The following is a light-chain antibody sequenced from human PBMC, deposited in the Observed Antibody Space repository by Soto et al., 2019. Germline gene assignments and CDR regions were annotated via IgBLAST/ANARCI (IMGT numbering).Light chain of an antibody. Sequence: QSALTQPASVSGSPGQSITISCTGTSSDIGGYNFVSWYQQHPGKAPKLMIYEVTNRPSGISNRFSGSKSGNTASLTISGVQPEDEAEYYCSSYSAMTTLVFGGGTKLTVL. CDR2: EVT. CDR3: SSYSAMTTLV. J-gene: IGLJ2*01. CDR1: SSDIGGYNF. V-gene: IGLV2-14*01.